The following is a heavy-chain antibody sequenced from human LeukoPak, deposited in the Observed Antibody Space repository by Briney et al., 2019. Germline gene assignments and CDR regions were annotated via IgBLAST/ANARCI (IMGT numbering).Heavy chain of an antibody. CDR3: ARDAAFDY. J-gene: IGHJ4*02. CDR1: GYSISSGYY. Sequence: SETLSLTCTVSGYSISSGYYWGWIRPPPGKGLEWIGSIYHSGSTYYNPSLKSRVTISVDTSKNQFSLKLSSVTAADTAVYYCARDAAFDYWGQGTLVTVSS. V-gene: IGHV4-38-2*02. D-gene: IGHD6-13*01. CDR2: IYHSGST.